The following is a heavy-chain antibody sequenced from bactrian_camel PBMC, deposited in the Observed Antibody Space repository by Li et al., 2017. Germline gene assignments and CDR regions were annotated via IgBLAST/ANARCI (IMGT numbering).Heavy chain of an antibody. V-gene: IGHV3S6*01. J-gene: IGHJ4*01. CDR2: IYRPGGNT. D-gene: IGHD6*01. Sequence: HVQLVESGGGLVHPGESLRLSCEVSGFPIDRSCVGWFRQAAGKEREWIASIYRPGGNTFAADSVKGRFTLLHTRANNTLDLQMITLKPEDSAEYYCAATGDDGSCRDWQNPREFSYWGQGTQVTVS. CDR3: AATGDDGSCRDWQNPREFSY. CDR1: GFPIDRSC.